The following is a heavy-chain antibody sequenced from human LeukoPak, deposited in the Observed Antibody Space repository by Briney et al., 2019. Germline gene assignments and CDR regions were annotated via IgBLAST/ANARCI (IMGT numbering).Heavy chain of an antibody. Sequence: GGSLRLSCAAPGYTFCRYAMSRVRQALGTGLGWVSAISGSDDRTYYADSVKGRYTISRDTSQNTEYLLMYSLRDEDTALYYTAKLRSGGPASGNYWGQGTLVTVSS. CDR2: ISGSDDRT. J-gene: IGHJ4*02. V-gene: IGHV3-23*01. D-gene: IGHD2-2*01. CDR1: GYTFCRYA. CDR3: AKLRSGGPASGNY.